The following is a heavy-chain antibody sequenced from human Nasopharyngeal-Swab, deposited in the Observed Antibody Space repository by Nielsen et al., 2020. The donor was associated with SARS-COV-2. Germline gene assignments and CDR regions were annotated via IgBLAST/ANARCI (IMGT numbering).Heavy chain of an antibody. CDR1: GFTFSSYA. V-gene: IGHV3-23*01. CDR3: AKAVSNYDFWSGLDY. CDR2: ISGNGGST. D-gene: IGHD3-3*01. J-gene: IGHJ4*02. Sequence: GESLKISCAASGFTFSSYAMSWVRQAPGKGLEWVSAISGNGGSTYYADSVKGRFTISRDNSKNTLYLQMNSLRAEDTAVYYCAKAVSNYDFWSGLDYWGQGTLVTVSS.